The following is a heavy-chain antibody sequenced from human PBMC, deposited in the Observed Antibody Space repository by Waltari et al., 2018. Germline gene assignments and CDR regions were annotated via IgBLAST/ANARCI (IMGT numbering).Heavy chain of an antibody. CDR2: INPGSGST. Sequence: QVQLVQSGAELREPGASVKVSCKASGYSFTGTLIHWVRQAPGQGLEWMGWINPGSGSTNYAQKFQGRVTMTRDTSISTAYVELSSLRIDDTAAYYCATKGVVLPATFDYWGQGTLVTVSS. D-gene: IGHD2-15*01. CDR3: ATKGVVLPATFDY. J-gene: IGHJ4*02. V-gene: IGHV1-2*02. CDR1: GYSFTGTL.